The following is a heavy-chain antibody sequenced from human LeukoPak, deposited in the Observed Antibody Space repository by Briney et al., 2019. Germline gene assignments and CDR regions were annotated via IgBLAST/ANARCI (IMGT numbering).Heavy chain of an antibody. CDR3: ARESDPKRLDY. Sequence: SETLSLTCAVYGASFSGYYWSWIRQPPGKGLEWIGEINHSGSTNYNPSLKSRVTISVDTSKNQFSLKLSSVTAADTAVYYCARESDPKRLDYWGQGTLVTVSS. V-gene: IGHV4-34*01. CDR1: GASFSGYY. J-gene: IGHJ4*02. CDR2: INHSGST.